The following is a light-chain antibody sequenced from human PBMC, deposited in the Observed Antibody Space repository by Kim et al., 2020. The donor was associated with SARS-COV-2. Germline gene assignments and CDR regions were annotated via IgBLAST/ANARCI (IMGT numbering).Light chain of an antibody. CDR1: QGIRND. Sequence: ASVGDRVTITCWASQGIRNDLGWYQQKPGKAPKLLIYAASSLQSGVPSRFSGSGSGTDFTLTISSLQPEDFATYYCLQDYNYPLTFGGGTKVDIK. CDR2: AAS. V-gene: IGKV1-6*01. CDR3: LQDYNYPLT. J-gene: IGKJ4*01.